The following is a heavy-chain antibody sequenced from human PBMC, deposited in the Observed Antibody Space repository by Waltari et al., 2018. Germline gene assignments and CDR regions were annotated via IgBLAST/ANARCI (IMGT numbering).Heavy chain of an antibody. CDR2: INAGNGNT. V-gene: IGHV1-3*01. Sequence: QVQLVQSGAEVKKPGASVKVSCKASGYTFTSYAMHWVRQAPGQRLEWMGWINAGNGNTKYSQKFQGRVTITRDTSASTAYMELSSLRSEDTAVYYCARGLLWFGATNYWGQGTLVTVSS. CDR3: ARGLLWFGATNY. CDR1: GYTFTSYA. D-gene: IGHD3-10*01. J-gene: IGHJ4*02.